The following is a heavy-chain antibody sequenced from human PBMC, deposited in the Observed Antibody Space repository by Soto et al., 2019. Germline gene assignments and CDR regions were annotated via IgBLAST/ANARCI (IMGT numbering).Heavy chain of an antibody. Sequence: QLQLQESGSGLVKPSQTLSLTCAVSGGSISSGGYSWSWIRQPPGKGLEWIGYIYHSGSTYYNPSLKSRVTISVDRSKNQFSLKLSAVTVADTAVYYCARSVATVTTINWYFDLWGRGTLVTVSS. V-gene: IGHV4-30-2*01. CDR1: GGSISSGGYS. D-gene: IGHD4-4*01. CDR3: ARSVATVTTINWYFDL. J-gene: IGHJ2*01. CDR2: IYHSGST.